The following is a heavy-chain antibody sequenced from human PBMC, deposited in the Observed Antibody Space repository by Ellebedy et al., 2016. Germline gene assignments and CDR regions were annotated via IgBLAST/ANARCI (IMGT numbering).Heavy chain of an antibody. V-gene: IGHV3-21*01. D-gene: IGHD3-10*01. CDR1: GFTFSSYS. CDR2: ISSSSSYI. Sequence: GGSLRLSCAASGFTFSSYSMNWVRQAPGKGLEWVSSISSSSSYIYYADSVKGRFTISRDNAKNSLYLQMNSLRAEDTAVYYCARREGVRGEDYWGQGTLVTVSS. CDR3: ARREGVRGEDY. J-gene: IGHJ4*02.